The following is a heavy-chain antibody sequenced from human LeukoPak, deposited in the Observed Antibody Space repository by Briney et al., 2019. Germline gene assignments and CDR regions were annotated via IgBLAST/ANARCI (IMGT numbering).Heavy chain of an antibody. CDR3: AREKYGDSLVFLS. J-gene: IGHJ5*02. CDR1: GFTFSSYW. V-gene: IGHV3-7*01. D-gene: IGHD4-17*01. CDR2: IKQDGSEK. Sequence: PGGSLRLSCAASGFTFSSYWMSWVRQAPGKGLEWVANIKQDGSEKYYVDSVKGRFTISRDNAKNSLYLQMNSLRAEDTAVYYCAREKYGDSLVFLSWGQGTLVTVSS.